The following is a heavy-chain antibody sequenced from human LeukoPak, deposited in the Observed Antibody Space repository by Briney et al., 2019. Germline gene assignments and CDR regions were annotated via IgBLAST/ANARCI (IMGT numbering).Heavy chain of an antibody. CDR3: ARDQLWFGEFPAFDI. J-gene: IGHJ3*02. D-gene: IGHD3-10*01. CDR1: GFSFRSSC. CDR2: ISSDGSST. Sequence: PGGSLRLFCAASGFSFRSSCMHWVRHATGKGLVWVSRISSDGSSTSYAGSVKGRVTISRDNAKNTLYLQMNSLRAEDTAVYYCARDQLWFGEFPAFDIWGQGTMVTVSS. V-gene: IGHV3-74*01.